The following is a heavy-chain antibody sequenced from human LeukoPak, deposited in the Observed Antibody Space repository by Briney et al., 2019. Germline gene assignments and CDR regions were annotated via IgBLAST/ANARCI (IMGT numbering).Heavy chain of an antibody. J-gene: IGHJ6*03. CDR3: ARVLYYYGSGISYYYYMGV. D-gene: IGHD3-10*01. Sequence: SETLSLTCTVSGGSISSGGYYWSWIRQHPGKGLEWIGYIYYSGSTYYNPSLKSRVTISVDTSKNQFSLKLSSVTAADTAVYYCARVLYYYGSGISYYYYMGVWGKGTTVTVSS. CDR2: IYYSGST. CDR1: GGSISSGGYY. V-gene: IGHV4-31*03.